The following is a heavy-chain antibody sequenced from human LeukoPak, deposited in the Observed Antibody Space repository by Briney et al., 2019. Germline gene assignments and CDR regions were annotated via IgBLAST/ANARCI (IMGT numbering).Heavy chain of an antibody. CDR2: IYYSGST. D-gene: IGHD3-16*01. J-gene: IGHJ4*02. CDR1: GGSISSSSYY. CDR3: ARSLGELWDFDY. Sequence: SETLSLTCTVSGGSISSSSYYWGWIRQPPGKGLEWIGSIYYSGSTYYNPSLKSRVTISVDTSKNQFSLKLSSVTAADTAVYYCARSLGELWDFDYWGQGTLVTVSS. V-gene: IGHV4-39*07.